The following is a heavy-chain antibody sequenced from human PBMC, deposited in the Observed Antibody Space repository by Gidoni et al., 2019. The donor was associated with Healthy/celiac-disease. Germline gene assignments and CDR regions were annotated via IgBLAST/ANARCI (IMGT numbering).Heavy chain of an antibody. CDR3: TTGSFSDSSGYYSRMDAFDI. D-gene: IGHD3-22*01. V-gene: IGHV3-15*01. J-gene: IGHJ3*02. CDR1: GFTFSNAW. Sequence: EVQLVESGGGLVKPGGSLRLSCAASGFTFSNAWLTWVSQAPGKGLEWVGRIKSKTDGGTTDYAAPVKGRFTISRDDSKNTLYLQMNSLKTEDTAVYYCTTGSFSDSSGYYSRMDAFDIWGQGTMVTVSS. CDR2: IKSKTDGGTT.